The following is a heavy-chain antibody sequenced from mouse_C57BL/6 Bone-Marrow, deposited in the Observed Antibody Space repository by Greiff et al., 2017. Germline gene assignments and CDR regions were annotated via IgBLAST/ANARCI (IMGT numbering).Heavy chain of an antibody. D-gene: IGHD2-4*01. J-gene: IGHJ3*01. V-gene: IGHV5-12*01. CDR1: GFTFSDYY. Sequence: DVKLVESGGGLVQPGGSLKLSCAASGFTFSDYYMYWVRQTPEKRLEWVAYISNGGGSTYYPDTVKGRFTISRDNAKNTLYLQMSRLKSEDTAMYYCARHEKDDYAWFAYWGQGTLVTVSA. CDR2: ISNGGGST. CDR3: ARHEKDDYAWFAY.